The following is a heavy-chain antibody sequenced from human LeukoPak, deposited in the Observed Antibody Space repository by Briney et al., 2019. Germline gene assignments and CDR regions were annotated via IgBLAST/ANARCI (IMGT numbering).Heavy chain of an antibody. D-gene: IGHD3-3*01. Sequence: GGSLRLPCAASGFTFSSYWMHWVRQAPGKGLVWVSSINSVGSSTTYADSVKGRFTISRDNAKNTVYLQMNSLRAEDTAVYYCARLAGGENDFWSGYYRWFDPWGQGTLVTVSS. CDR2: INSVGSST. CDR3: ARLAGGENDFWSGYYRWFDP. V-gene: IGHV3-74*01. CDR1: GFTFSSYW. J-gene: IGHJ5*02.